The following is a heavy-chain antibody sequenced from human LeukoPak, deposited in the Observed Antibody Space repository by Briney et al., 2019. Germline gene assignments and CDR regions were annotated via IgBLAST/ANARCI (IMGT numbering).Heavy chain of an antibody. V-gene: IGHV3-9*01. CDR3: AGLPIAAAGI. CDR2: ISWNSGSI. CDR1: GFTFDDYA. Sequence: GGSLRLSCAASGFTFDDYAMHWVRQAPGKGLEWVSGISWNSGSIGYADSVKGRFTISRDNSKNTLYLQMNSLRAEDTAVYYCAGLPIAAAGIWGQGTLVTVSS. J-gene: IGHJ4*02. D-gene: IGHD6-13*01.